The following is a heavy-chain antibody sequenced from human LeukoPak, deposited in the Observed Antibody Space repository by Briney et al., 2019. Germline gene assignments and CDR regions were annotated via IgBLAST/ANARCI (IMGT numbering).Heavy chain of an antibody. CDR3: ARDSGSGSNDY. J-gene: IGHJ4*02. CDR2: ISAGNGNT. Sequence: ASVKVSCKASGYIFSTYGMHWVRQAPGQRLEWMGWISAGNGNTKYSQNFQGRVTFISNTSATTAFMELSSLRSEDAAVYYCARDSGSGSNDYWGQGTLVTVSS. D-gene: IGHD1-26*01. CDR1: GYIFSTYG. V-gene: IGHV1-3*01.